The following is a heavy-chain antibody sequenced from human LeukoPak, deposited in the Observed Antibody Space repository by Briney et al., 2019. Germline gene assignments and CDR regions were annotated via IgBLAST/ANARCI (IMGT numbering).Heavy chain of an antibody. CDR3: ARTPIAAHPVRY. CDR1: GFTFSDYY. V-gene: IGHV3-11*06. CDR2: ISSSSSYT. D-gene: IGHD6-13*01. J-gene: IGHJ4*02. Sequence: GGSLRLSCAASGFTFSDYYMSWIRQAPGKGLEWVSYISSSSSYTNYADSVKGQFTISRDNAKNSLYLQMNSLRAEDTAVYYCARTPIAAHPVRYWGQGTLVTVSS.